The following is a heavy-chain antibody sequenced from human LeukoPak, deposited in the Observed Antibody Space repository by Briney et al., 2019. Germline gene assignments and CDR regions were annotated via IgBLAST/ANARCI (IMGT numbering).Heavy chain of an antibody. D-gene: IGHD6-19*01. V-gene: IGHV3-53*01. J-gene: IGHJ4*02. Sequence: PGGSLRLSCAASGFTVSSNYMSWVRQAPGKGQEWVSVIYSGGSTYYADSVKGRFTISRDNSENTLYLQMNSLRAEDTAVYYCARGDSSGYYYFEYWGQGTLVTVSS. CDR1: GFTVSSNY. CDR2: IYSGGST. CDR3: ARGDSSGYYYFEY.